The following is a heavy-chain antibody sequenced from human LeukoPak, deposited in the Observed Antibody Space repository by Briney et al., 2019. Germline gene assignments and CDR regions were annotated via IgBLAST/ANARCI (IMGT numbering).Heavy chain of an antibody. CDR1: GFTVSSSY. J-gene: IGHJ4*02. V-gene: IGHV3-7*01. CDR2: IKQDGSEK. D-gene: IGHD2-21*02. Sequence: GGSLRLSCAASGFTVSSSYMYWVRQAPGKGLEWVANIKQDGSEKYYVDSVKGRFTISRDNAKNSLYLQMNSLRAEDTAVYYCAKIRLTEEDYWGQGTLVTVSS. CDR3: AKIRLTEEDY.